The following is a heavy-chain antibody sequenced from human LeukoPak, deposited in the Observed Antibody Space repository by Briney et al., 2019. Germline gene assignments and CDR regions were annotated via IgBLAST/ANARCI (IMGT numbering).Heavy chain of an antibody. V-gene: IGHV7-4-1*02. CDR2: INTNTGNP. CDR3: ARGHSSGYRYYFDY. Sequence: ASVKVSCKASGYTFTSYAMNWVRQAPGQGLEWMGWINTNTGNPTYAQGLTGRFVFSLDTSVSTAYLQISSLKAEDTAVYYCARGHSSGYRYYFDYWGQGTLVTVSS. J-gene: IGHJ4*02. CDR1: GYTFTSYA. D-gene: IGHD3-22*01.